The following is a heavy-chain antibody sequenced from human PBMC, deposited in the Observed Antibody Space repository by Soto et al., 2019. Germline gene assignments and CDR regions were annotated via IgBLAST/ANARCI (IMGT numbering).Heavy chain of an antibody. CDR2: IYTSGST. Sequence: SETLSLTCTVSGGSISSYYWSWIRQPAGKGLEWIGRIYTSGSTNYNPSLKSRVTMSVDTSKDQFSLKLSSVTAADTAVYYCARDLVGIVATDETYGMDVRGQGTTVTVYS. CDR3: ARDLVGIVATDETYGMDV. V-gene: IGHV4-4*07. D-gene: IGHD5-12*01. J-gene: IGHJ6*02. CDR1: GGSISSYY.